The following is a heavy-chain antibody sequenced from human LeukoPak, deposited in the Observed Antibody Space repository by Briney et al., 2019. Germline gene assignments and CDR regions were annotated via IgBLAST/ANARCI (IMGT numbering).Heavy chain of an antibody. J-gene: IGHJ5*02. CDR2: INPNSGGT. Sequence: GASVKVSCKASGYTFTGYYMHWVRQAPGQGLEWMGWINPNSGGTNYAQKFQGRVTMTRDTSISTAYMELSRLRSDDTAVYYCARDPLQYSSGWYYVSAGSGFDPWGQGTLVTVS. CDR1: GYTFTGYY. D-gene: IGHD6-19*01. CDR3: ARDPLQYSSGWYYVSAGSGFDP. V-gene: IGHV1-2*02.